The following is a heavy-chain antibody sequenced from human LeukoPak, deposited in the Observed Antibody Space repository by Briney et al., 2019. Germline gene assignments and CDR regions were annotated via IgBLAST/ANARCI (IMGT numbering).Heavy chain of an antibody. V-gene: IGHV3-23*01. D-gene: IGHD3-9*01. Sequence: GVSLRLSCVASGFTFTNYAMSWVRQAPGKGLEWVSAITGSDGSSYYADSVKGRFTISRDNSKNTLYLQVNSLRAEDTAVYYCAKWGDYDILTGYYVPDYWGQGTLVTVSS. CDR1: GFTFTNYA. J-gene: IGHJ4*02. CDR3: AKWGDYDILTGYYVPDY. CDR2: ITGSDGSS.